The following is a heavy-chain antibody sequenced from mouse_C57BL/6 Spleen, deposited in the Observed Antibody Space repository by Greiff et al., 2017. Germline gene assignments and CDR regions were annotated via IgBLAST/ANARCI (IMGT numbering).Heavy chain of an antibody. Sequence: VQLKESGAELVKPGASVKLSCTASGFNIKDYYMHWVKQRTEQGLEWIGRIDPEDGETKYAPKFQGKVTITADTSSNTAYLQLSSLTSEDTAVYYCAFGIYDGYEGFAYWGQGTLVTVSA. J-gene: IGHJ3*01. CDR3: AFGIYDGYEGFAY. CDR2: IDPEDGET. CDR1: GFNIKDYY. V-gene: IGHV14-2*01. D-gene: IGHD2-3*01.